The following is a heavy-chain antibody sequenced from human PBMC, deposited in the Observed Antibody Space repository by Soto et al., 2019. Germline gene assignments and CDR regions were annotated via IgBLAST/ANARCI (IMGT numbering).Heavy chain of an antibody. CDR1: EFTFSGYE. Sequence: GGSLRLSCVASEFTFSGYEMNWVRQAPGKGLEWVSYISSSGITIYYTDSVKGRFTISRDNGKKSLYLQMNGLRAEDTAVYYYVRFGGAAAGPGDYWGQGTLVTVSS. J-gene: IGHJ4*02. D-gene: IGHD6-13*01. V-gene: IGHV3-48*03. CDR3: VRFGGAAAGPGDY. CDR2: ISSSGITI.